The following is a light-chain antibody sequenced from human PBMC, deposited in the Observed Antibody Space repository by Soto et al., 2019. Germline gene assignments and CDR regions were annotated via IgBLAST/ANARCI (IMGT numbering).Light chain of an antibody. CDR2: DAS. Sequence: DIQMTQSPSTLSASVGDRVTITCRARQSISGWLAWYLQKPGKAPKLLIYDASSLNSGVPSRFSGSGSGTEFTLTISSLQPDDFATYYCQQYNSYPLTFGGGTKVEIK. CDR3: QQYNSYPLT. J-gene: IGKJ4*01. V-gene: IGKV1-5*01. CDR1: QSISGW.